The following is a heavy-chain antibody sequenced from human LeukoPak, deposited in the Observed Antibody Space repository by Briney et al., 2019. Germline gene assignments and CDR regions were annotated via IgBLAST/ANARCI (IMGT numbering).Heavy chain of an antibody. CDR2: IFPSGGEI. V-gene: IGHV3-23*01. CDR3: AKVRWDNSGWYYLDN. Sequence: GGSLRLSCAASGFTFSTFAMIWVRQPPGKGLEWVSSIFPSGGEIHYADSVRGRFTISRDNSKSTLSLQMNSLRAEDSAVYYCAKVRWDNSGWYYLDNWGQGTLVTVSS. D-gene: IGHD6-19*01. J-gene: IGHJ4*02. CDR1: GFTFSTFA.